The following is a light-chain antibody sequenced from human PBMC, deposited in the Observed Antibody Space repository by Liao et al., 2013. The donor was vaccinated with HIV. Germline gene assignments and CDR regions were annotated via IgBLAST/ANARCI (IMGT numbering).Light chain of an antibody. Sequence: SYVLTQPPSLSVAPGKTARIACGGNNIGGKSVHWYRQKPGQAPVLVMFYDRDRPSGIPERFSGSKSGNTATLTISGVEAGDEADYYCQAWDSSTPVVFGGGTKLTVL. CDR3: QAWDSSTPVV. V-gene: IGLV3-21*01. J-gene: IGLJ2*01. CDR1: NIGGKS. CDR2: YDR.